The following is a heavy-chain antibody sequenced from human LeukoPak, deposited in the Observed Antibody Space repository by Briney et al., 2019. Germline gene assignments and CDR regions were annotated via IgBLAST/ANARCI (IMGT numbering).Heavy chain of an antibody. Sequence: ASVKVSCKASGYTFTGYYMHWVRQAPGQGLEWMGWINPNSGGTNYAQKFQGRVTMTRDTSISTAYMELSRLRSDDTAVYYCARDLGLRIKLDAFDIWGQGTMVTVSS. D-gene: IGHD5/OR15-5a*01. V-gene: IGHV1-2*02. CDR3: ARDLGLRIKLDAFDI. J-gene: IGHJ3*02. CDR1: GYTFTGYY. CDR2: INPNSGGT.